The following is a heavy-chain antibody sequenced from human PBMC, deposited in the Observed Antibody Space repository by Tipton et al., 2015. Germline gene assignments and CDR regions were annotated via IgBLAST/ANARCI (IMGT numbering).Heavy chain of an antibody. V-gene: IGHV3-23*01. D-gene: IGHD4-17*01. J-gene: IGHJ4*02. CDR2: ISGRDGST. CDR1: GFISSGYV. Sequence: SLRLSCAASGFISSGYVMSWVRQAPGKGLEWVAAISGRDGSTYYADSVKGRFTVSRDTSKSTLSLQMNSLRAEDTAVYYCAKANYGDYSRPDYWGQGTLVTVSS. CDR3: AKANYGDYSRPDY.